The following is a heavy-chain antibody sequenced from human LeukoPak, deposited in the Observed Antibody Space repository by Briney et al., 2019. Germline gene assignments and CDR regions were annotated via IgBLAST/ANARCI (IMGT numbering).Heavy chain of an antibody. Sequence: PGGSLRLSCAASGFTFSDHYMDWVRQAPGKGLEWVGRTRNKANSYTTEYAASVKGRFTISRDDSKNSLYLQMNSLKTEDTAVYYCTTGFGIAVAGALGYWGQGTLVTVSS. CDR3: TTGFGIAVAGALGY. V-gene: IGHV3-72*01. D-gene: IGHD6-19*01. CDR2: TRNKANSYTT. CDR1: GFTFSDHY. J-gene: IGHJ4*02.